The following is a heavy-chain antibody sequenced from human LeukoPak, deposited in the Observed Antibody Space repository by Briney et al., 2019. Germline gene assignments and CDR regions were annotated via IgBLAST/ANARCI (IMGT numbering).Heavy chain of an antibody. CDR2: ISSSSSTI. Sequence: PGGSLRLSCAASGFTFSSYSMNWVRQAPGKGLEWVSYISSSSSTIYYADSVKGRFPISRDNAKNSLYLQMNSLRAEDTAVYYCARDIYYDSSGYYGSVYWGQGTLVTVSS. J-gene: IGHJ4*02. D-gene: IGHD3-22*01. CDR3: ARDIYYDSSGYYGSVY. CDR1: GFTFSSYS. V-gene: IGHV3-48*04.